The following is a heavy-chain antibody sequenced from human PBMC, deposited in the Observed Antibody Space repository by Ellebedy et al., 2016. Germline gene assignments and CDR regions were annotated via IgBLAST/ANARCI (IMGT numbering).Heavy chain of an antibody. D-gene: IGHD4-17*01. CDR1: GFTFSSYG. CDR2: IWYDGSNK. J-gene: IGHJ4*02. CDR3: ARAPPYGDYADY. V-gene: IGHV3-33*08. Sequence: GESLKISCAASGFTFSSYGMHWVRQAPGKGLEWVAVIWYDGSNKYYADSVKGRFTISRDNAKNSLYLQMNSLRAEDTAVYYCARAPPYGDYADYWGQGTLVTVSS.